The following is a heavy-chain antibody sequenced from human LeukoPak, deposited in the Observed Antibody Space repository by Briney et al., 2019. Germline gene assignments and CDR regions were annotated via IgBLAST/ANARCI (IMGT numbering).Heavy chain of an antibody. CDR3: ARGPAAGNLLGY. CDR1: GFTFSSYW. Sequence: TGGSLRLSCAASGFTFSSYWMSWVRQAPGKGLEWVANIKQDGSEKYYVDSVKGRFTISRDNTRNSLFLQMNSLRAEDTAVYYCARGPAAGNLLGYWGQGTLVTVSS. D-gene: IGHD6-19*01. V-gene: IGHV3-7*01. CDR2: IKQDGSEK. J-gene: IGHJ4*02.